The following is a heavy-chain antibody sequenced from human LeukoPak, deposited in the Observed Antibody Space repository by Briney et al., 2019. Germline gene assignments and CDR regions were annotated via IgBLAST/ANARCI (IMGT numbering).Heavy chain of an antibody. CDR3: TTMGSDTPMATHY. Sequence: GGSLKLSCAASGSTFSGSAIHWVRQASGKGLEWVGRIRSKVNSYATVYGASVKGRFTISRDDSKNTAYLHMNSLKTEDTAVYYCTTMGSDTPMATHYWGQGTLVTVSS. J-gene: IGHJ4*02. V-gene: IGHV3-73*01. D-gene: IGHD5-18*01. CDR1: GSTFSGSA. CDR2: IRSKVNSYAT.